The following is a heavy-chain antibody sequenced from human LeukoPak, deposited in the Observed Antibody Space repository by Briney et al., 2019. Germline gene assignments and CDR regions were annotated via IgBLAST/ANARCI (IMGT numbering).Heavy chain of an antibody. V-gene: IGHV3-23*01. J-gene: IGHJ6*02. CDR1: GFTFSSYA. CDR2: ISESGGST. D-gene: IGHD4-23*01. Sequence: PGGSLRLSCAASGFTFSSYAMSWVRPAPGKGLEWVSGISESGGSTYYADSVKGRFTISRDNSKNTLYLQMNSLRAEDTAVYYCARSTVASQFFYYYGMDVWGQGTTVTDSS. CDR3: ARSTVASQFFYYYGMDV.